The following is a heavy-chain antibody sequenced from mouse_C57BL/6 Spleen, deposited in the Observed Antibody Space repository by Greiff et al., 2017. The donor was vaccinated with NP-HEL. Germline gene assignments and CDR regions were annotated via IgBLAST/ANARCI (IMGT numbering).Heavy chain of an antibody. D-gene: IGHD1-1*01. CDR3: ARHGSSSYYFDY. CDR1: GFSLTSYG. Sequence: QVQLKESGPGLVQPSQSLSITCTVSGFSLTSYGVHWVRQSPGKGLEWLGVIWSGGSTDYNAAFISRLSISKDNSKSQVFFKMNSLQADDTAIYYCARHGSSSYYFDYWGQGTTLTVSS. CDR2: IWSGGST. J-gene: IGHJ2*01. V-gene: IGHV2-2*01.